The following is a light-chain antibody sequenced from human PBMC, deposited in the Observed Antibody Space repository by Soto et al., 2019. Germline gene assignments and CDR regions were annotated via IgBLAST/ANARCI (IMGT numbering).Light chain of an antibody. CDR1: QSISTW. V-gene: IGKV1-5*03. CDR3: QQYNNYPVT. CDR2: KAS. J-gene: IGKJ4*01. Sequence: DIQMTQSPSTLSASVGDRVTITCRASQSISTWLAWYQQKPGKAPKLLIYKASSLESGVPSRFSGSGSGTEFTITISSLQPDDFASYYCQQYNNYPVTFGGGTKVETK.